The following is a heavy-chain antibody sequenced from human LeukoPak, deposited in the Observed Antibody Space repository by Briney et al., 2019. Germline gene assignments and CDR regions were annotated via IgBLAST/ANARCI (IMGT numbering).Heavy chain of an antibody. CDR3: ARASSNLYYDSSGYFAFDI. J-gene: IGHJ3*02. CDR2: INPNSGGT. Sequence: VASVKVSCKASGYTFTSYGISWVRQAPGQGLEWMGWINPNSGGTNYAQKFQGRVTMTRDTSISTAYMELSRLRSDDTAVYYCARASSNLYYDSSGYFAFDIWGQGTMVTVSS. D-gene: IGHD3-22*01. CDR1: GYTFTSYG. V-gene: IGHV1-2*02.